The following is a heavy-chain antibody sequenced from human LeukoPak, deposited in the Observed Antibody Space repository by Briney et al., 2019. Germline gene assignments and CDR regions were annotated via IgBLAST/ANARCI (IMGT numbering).Heavy chain of an antibody. CDR1: GFTFTSYA. D-gene: IGHD3-10*01. V-gene: IGHV1-2*02. CDR3: ARGAGKPMVRGVIISEYFQH. CDR2: INPNSCGT. J-gene: IGHJ1*01. Sequence: ASVKVSCKASGFTFTSYAINWVRQAPGQGLEWMGWINPNSCGTNYAQKFQGRVTMTRDTSISTAYMELSRLRSDDTAVYYCARGAGKPMVRGVIISEYFQHWGQGTLVTVSS.